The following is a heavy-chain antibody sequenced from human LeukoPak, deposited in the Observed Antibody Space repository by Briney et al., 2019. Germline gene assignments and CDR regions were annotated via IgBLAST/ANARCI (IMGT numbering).Heavy chain of an antibody. CDR1: GDSISNYY. Sequence: SETLSLTCTVSGDSISNYYWSWIRQSPGKELEWIGYMYNRGSTIYNPSLKSRATISTDTSKNQFSLRLTSVTAADTAVYYCARAEKAVTGTLDYWGQGTLITVSS. CDR2: MYNRGST. CDR3: ARAEKAVTGTLDY. D-gene: IGHD6-19*01. J-gene: IGHJ4*02. V-gene: IGHV4-59*01.